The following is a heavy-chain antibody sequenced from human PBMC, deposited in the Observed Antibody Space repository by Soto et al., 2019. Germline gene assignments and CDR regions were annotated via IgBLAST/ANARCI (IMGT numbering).Heavy chain of an antibody. V-gene: IGHV3-73*02. D-gene: IGHD4-17*01. CDR2: IRTKANSYAT. Sequence: EVQLGESGAGMDQPGGSLKLSCAGSGFTFSGSAMHWVRQASGKGLEWVGRIRTKANSYATAYAASVKGRFTISRDDSKNTAYLQMNSLKTEDTAVYYCTSRPSGTVTTDYWGQGTLVTVSS. J-gene: IGHJ4*02. CDR1: GFTFSGSA. CDR3: TSRPSGTVTTDY.